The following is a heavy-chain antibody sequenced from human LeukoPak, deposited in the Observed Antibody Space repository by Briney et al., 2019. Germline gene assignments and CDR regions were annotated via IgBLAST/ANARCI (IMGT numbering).Heavy chain of an antibody. V-gene: IGHV4-39*07. CDR3: ARVRRVVVPAAFPKQYNWFDP. CDR1: GGSISSSSYY. J-gene: IGHJ5*02. CDR2: INHSGST. D-gene: IGHD2-2*01. Sequence: SKTLSLTCTVSGGSISSSSYYWSWIRQPPGKGLEWIGEINHSGSTNYNPSLKSRVTISVDTSKNQFSLKLSSVTAADTAVYYCARVRRVVVPAAFPKQYNWFDPWGQGTPVTVSS.